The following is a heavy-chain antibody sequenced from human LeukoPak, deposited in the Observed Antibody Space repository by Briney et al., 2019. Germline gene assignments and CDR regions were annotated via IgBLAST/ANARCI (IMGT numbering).Heavy chain of an antibody. CDR2: IIPIFGTA. CDR1: GGTFSSYA. CDR3: AREGSSTSCYRY. V-gene: IGHV1-69*05. Sequence: GASVKLSCKASGGTFSSYAISWVRQAPGQGPEWMGGIIPIFGTANYAQKFQGRVTITTDESTSTAYMELSSLRSEDTAVYYCAREGSSTSCYRYWGQGTLVTVSS. D-gene: IGHD2-2*02. J-gene: IGHJ4*02.